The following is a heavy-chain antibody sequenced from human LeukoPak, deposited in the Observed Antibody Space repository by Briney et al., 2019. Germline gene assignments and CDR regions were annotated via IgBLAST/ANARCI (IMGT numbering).Heavy chain of an antibody. CDR3: ARATGYGSGSYNDY. CDR1: GGSISSYY. CDR2: IYYSGST. V-gene: IGHV4-59*01. J-gene: IGHJ4*02. D-gene: IGHD3-10*01. Sequence: PSETPSLTCTVSGGSISSYYWSWIRQPPGKGLEWIGYIYYSGSTNYNPSLKSRVTISVDTSKNQFSLKLSSVTAADTAVYYCARATGYGSGSYNDYWGQGTLVTVSS.